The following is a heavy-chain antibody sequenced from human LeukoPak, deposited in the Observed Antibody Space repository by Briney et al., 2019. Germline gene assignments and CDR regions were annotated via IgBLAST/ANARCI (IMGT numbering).Heavy chain of an antibody. CDR3: ARDRPRWPFDP. V-gene: IGHV1-69*05. Sequence: ASVKVSCKASGGTFISYAISWVRQAPGQGLEWMGRVIPIFGTANYAQKFQGRATITTDESTSTAYMELSSLRSEDTAVYYCARDRPRWPFDPWGQGTLVTVSS. D-gene: IGHD2-15*01. CDR1: GGTFISYA. J-gene: IGHJ5*02. CDR2: VIPIFGTA.